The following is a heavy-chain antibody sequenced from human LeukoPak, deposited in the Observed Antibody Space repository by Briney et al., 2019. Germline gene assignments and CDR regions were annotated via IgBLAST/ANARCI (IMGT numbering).Heavy chain of an antibody. CDR2: IHASGST. CDR1: VGSISSSNW. V-gene: IGHV4-4*02. Sequence: SGTLSLTCAVSVGSISSSNWWSWVRQPPGKRLELIGEIHASGSTNYNPSLKSRVTISVDKSKTQFSLRLSSVTAADTAVYYCARARLDSSGRFDYWGQGTLVTVSS. J-gene: IGHJ4*02. CDR3: ARARLDSSGRFDY. D-gene: IGHD3-22*01.